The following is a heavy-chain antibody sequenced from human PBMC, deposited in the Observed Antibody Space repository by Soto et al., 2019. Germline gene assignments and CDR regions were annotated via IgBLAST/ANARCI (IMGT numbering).Heavy chain of an antibody. Sequence: EVQLVESGGGLVKPGGSLRLACAASDFTFNTYSMNWVRQAPGKGLEWVSCISSTSTYIYYADSVKGRFTISRDNAKNLLYLQMNSLRAEDTAVYYCARDFGDSRGSYYYYGMDVWGQGTTVTVSS. CDR1: DFTFNTYS. V-gene: IGHV3-21*02. D-gene: IGHD2-21*02. CDR3: ARDFGDSRGSYYYYGMDV. CDR2: ISSTSTYI. J-gene: IGHJ6*02.